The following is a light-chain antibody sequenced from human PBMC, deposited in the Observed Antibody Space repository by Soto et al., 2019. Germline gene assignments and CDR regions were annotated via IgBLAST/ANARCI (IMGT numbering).Light chain of an antibody. CDR1: QSISSW. V-gene: IGKV1-5*03. Sequence: DIQMTQSPSTLSASVGDRVTIACRASQSISSWLAWYQQKPGKAPKLLIYKASSLESGVPSRFSGNGSGTEFTLTISSLQPDYFATYYCQQYNSYPLTFGGGTKVEIK. CDR2: KAS. CDR3: QQYNSYPLT. J-gene: IGKJ4*01.